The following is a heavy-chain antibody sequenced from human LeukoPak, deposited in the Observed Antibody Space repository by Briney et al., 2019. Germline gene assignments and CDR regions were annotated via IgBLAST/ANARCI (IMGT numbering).Heavy chain of an antibody. CDR3: ARGWEP. CDR1: GFTFSSYS. D-gene: IGHD1-26*01. CDR2: ISSSGNTI. V-gene: IGHV3-48*04. J-gene: IGHJ5*02. Sequence: GGSLRLSCAASGFTFSSYSMNWVRQAPGKGLEWVSYISSSGNTIYYADSVKGRFTISRDNAKNSLYLQMNSLRAKDTAVYYCARGWEPWGQGTLVTVSS.